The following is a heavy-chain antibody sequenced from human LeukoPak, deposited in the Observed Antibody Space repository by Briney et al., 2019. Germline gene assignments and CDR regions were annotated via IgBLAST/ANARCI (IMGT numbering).Heavy chain of an antibody. CDR1: GGSINTQSYY. Sequence: PSETLSLTCTVSGGSINTQSYYWVWIRQPPGKGLEWVGSIFYTGTTSHNPALESRVALSVDRSKNHFSLRLNALTAADTAVYYCARLTLSSYWFDPWGQGTLVIVSS. J-gene: IGHJ5*02. D-gene: IGHD2-15*01. CDR2: IFYTGTT. CDR3: ARLTLSSYWFDP. V-gene: IGHV4-39*02.